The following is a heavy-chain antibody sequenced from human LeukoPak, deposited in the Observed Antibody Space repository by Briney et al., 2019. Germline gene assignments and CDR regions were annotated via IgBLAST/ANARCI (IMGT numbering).Heavy chain of an antibody. CDR2: IYYSGST. D-gene: IGHD5-18*01. CDR3: ARVGVDTAMAYYYYYYGMDV. V-gene: IGHV4-59*01. CDR1: GGSISSYY. Sequence: TPSETLSLTCTVSGGSISSYYWSWIRQPPGKGLEWIGYIYYSGSTNYNPSLKSRVTISVDTSKNQFSLKLSSVTAADTAVYYCARVGVDTAMAYYYYYYGMDVWGQGTTVTVSS. J-gene: IGHJ6*02.